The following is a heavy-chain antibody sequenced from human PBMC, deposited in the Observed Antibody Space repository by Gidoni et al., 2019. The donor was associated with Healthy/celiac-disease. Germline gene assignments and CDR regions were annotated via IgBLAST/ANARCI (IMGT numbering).Heavy chain of an antibody. CDR2: IWYDGSNK. D-gene: IGHD3-16*02. Sequence: QVQLVESGGGVVQPGRSLRPSCAASGFTFSSYGLHWVRQAPGKGLEWVAVIWYDGSNKYYADSVKGRFTSSRDNSKNTLYLQMNSLRAEDTAVYYCARGAYYDYVWGSYLSYFDYWGQGTLVTVSS. CDR1: GFTFSSYG. CDR3: ARGAYYDYVWGSYLSYFDY. V-gene: IGHV3-33*01. J-gene: IGHJ4*02.